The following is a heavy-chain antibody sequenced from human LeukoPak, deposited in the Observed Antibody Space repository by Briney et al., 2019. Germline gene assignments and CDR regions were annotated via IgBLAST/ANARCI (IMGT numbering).Heavy chain of an antibody. Sequence: ASVKVSCKASGYTFTSYGISWVRQAPGQGLEWMGWISAYNGNTNYAQKFQGRVTMTRDTSISTAYMELSRLRSDDTAVYYCARVLGNYYGSGSYYPYMDVWGKGTTVTISS. CDR3: ARVLGNYYGSGSYYPYMDV. CDR2: ISAYNGNT. D-gene: IGHD3-10*01. CDR1: GYTFTSYG. V-gene: IGHV1-18*01. J-gene: IGHJ6*03.